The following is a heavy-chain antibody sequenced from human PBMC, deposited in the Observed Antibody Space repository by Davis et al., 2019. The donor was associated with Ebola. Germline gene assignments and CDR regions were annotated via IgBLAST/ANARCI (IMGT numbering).Heavy chain of an antibody. CDR3: ARAPYYYDVSGFYVDY. J-gene: IGHJ4*02. CDR1: GNSFTSHW. D-gene: IGHD3-22*01. V-gene: IGHV5-51*01. Sequence: KVSCKDSGNSFTSHWIGWVRQMPGKGLEWMGIIYTGDSDTRYSPSFLGQVIFSADKSISTAYLQWSSLKASDTATYYCARAPYYYDVSGFYVDYWGQGTLVTVSS. CDR2: IYTGDSDT.